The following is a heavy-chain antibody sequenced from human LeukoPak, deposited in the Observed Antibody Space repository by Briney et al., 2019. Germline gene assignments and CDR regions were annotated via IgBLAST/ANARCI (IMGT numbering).Heavy chain of an antibody. CDR2: ISYDGSNK. V-gene: IGHV3-30*04. CDR1: GFTFSSYA. CDR3: ARDDEWLAHFDY. Sequence: GGSLGLSCAASGFTFSSYAMHWVRQAPGKGLEWVAVISYDGSNKYYADSVKGRFTISRDNSKNTLYLQMNSLRAEDTAVYYCARDDEWLAHFDYWGQGTLVTVSS. D-gene: IGHD6-19*01. J-gene: IGHJ4*02.